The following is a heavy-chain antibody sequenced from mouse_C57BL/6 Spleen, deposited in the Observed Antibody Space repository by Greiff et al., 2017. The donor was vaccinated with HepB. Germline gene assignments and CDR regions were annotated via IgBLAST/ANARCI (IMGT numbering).Heavy chain of an antibody. D-gene: IGHD2-4*01. V-gene: IGHV1-66*01. CDR3: ASSYYDYGDWYFDV. J-gene: IGHJ1*03. CDR1: GYSFTSYY. Sequence: QVQLKQSGPELVKPGASVKISCKASGYSFTSYYIHWVKQRPGQGLEWIGWIYPGSGNTKYNEKFKGKATLTADTSSSTAYMQLSSLTSEDSAVYYCASSYYDYGDWYFDVWGTGTTVTVSS. CDR2: IYPGSGNT.